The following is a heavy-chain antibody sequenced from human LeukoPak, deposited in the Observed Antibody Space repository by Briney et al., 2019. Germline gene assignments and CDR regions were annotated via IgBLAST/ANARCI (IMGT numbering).Heavy chain of an antibody. CDR2: IYYTGST. D-gene: IGHD3-10*01. CDR1: GGSVTSGGFY. J-gene: IGHJ5*02. CDR3: ARHSGSGSLSRPFDP. Sequence: SETLSLTCSVSGGSVTSGGFYWGWLRQPPGKGPEWIATIYYTGSTYYNPSLKSRVTISIDTSKNQFSLRLTSVTATDTAAYHCARHSGSGSLSRPFDPWGQGTLVTVSS. V-gene: IGHV4-39*01.